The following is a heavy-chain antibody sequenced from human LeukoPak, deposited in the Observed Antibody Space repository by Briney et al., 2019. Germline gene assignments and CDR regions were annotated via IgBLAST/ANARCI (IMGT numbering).Heavy chain of an antibody. J-gene: IGHJ4*02. D-gene: IGHD3-10*01. CDR3: AKSFRGVRGAVDY. V-gene: IGHV3-23*01. CDR1: GFSFRSNA. Sequence: GGSLRLSCAASGFSFRSNAMSWARQAPGKGLEWVSGISGSGGTTYYADSVKGRFTISRDNSKNTLYLQMNSLRAEDTAVYYCAKSFRGVRGAVDYWGQGTLVTVSS. CDR2: ISGSGGTT.